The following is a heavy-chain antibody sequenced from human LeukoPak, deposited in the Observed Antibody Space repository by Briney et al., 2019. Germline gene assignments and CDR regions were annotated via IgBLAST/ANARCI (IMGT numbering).Heavy chain of an antibody. V-gene: IGHV3-23*01. CDR3: ASRWMRYSSRNFDY. CDR2: ISGSGGST. D-gene: IGHD6-19*01. CDR1: GFTFSSYA. J-gene: IGHJ4*02. Sequence: PGGSLRLSCAASGFTFSSYAMSWVRQAPGKGLEWVSAISGSGGSTYYAGSVKGRFTISRDNSKNTLYLQMNSLRAEDTAVYYCASRWMRYSSRNFDYWGQGTLVTVSS.